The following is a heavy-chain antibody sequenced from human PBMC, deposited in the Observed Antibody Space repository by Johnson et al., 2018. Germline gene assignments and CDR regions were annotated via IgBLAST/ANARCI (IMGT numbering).Heavy chain of an antibody. CDR2: FIPISASA. CDR1: GGTFSNYA. V-gene: IGHV1-69*01. D-gene: IGHD3-3*01. CDR3: ARVAYDFWSGWDAFDI. Sequence: QVQLVESGAEVKKPGSSXKVSCKASGGTFSNYAVSWVRQAPGQGLEWMGGFIPISASANYAQKFQGRVTITADESTSTVYMELTSLRSEDTAVYYCARVAYDFWSGWDAFDIWGQGTLVTVSS. J-gene: IGHJ3*02.